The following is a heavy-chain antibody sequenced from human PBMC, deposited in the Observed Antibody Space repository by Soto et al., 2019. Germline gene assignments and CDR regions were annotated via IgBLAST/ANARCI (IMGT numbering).Heavy chain of an antibody. J-gene: IGHJ4*02. D-gene: IGHD4-4*01. CDR3: AKSVNDYSNYFDY. V-gene: IGHV3-23*01. CDR1: GFTFSSYA. CDR2: ISGSGGST. Sequence: GGSLRLSCAASGFTFSSYAMSWVHQAPGKGLEWVSAISGSGGSTYYADSVKGRFTISRDNSKNTLYLQMNSLRAEDTAVYYCAKSVNDYSNYFDYWGQGTLVTVSS.